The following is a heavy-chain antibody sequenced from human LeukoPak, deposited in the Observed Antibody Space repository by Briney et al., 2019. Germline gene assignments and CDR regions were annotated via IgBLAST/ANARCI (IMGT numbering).Heavy chain of an antibody. Sequence: SGGSLTLSCAAWGFTFSSYAMHWVRQAPGKGLERGAVISGDGSNIYYGDSVTGGFTLSSDNAKNTLYPQMKSLRSEDTAVYYCARELAPAVAGDYYYYGMDVWGQGNTVTVSS. CDR3: ARELAPAVAGDYYYYGMDV. D-gene: IGHD6-19*01. V-gene: IGHV3-30-3*01. CDR2: ISGDGSNI. CDR1: GFTFSSYA. J-gene: IGHJ6*02.